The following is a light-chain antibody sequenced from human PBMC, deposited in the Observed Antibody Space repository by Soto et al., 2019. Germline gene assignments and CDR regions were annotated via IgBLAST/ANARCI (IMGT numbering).Light chain of an antibody. Sequence: EIVLTQSPATLSLSPGDRATLSCRASESVTSSFASFQQQPAQAPTRLIYDVSRRATAIPASFSGSGSWTDFTLTISSLELEEFAVYYCQQRTTWPTFGGGTKVEIK. CDR2: DVS. J-gene: IGKJ4*01. V-gene: IGKV3-11*01. CDR1: ESVTSS. CDR3: QQRTTWPT.